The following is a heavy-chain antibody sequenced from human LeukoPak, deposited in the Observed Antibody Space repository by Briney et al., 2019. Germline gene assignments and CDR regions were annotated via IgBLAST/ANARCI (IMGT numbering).Heavy chain of an antibody. J-gene: IGHJ4*02. CDR2: INHDGSLK. CDR1: GFTFSDYW. Sequence: GGSLRLSCAASGFTFSDYWMSWVRQAPGKGLEWVANINHDGSLKYYVDSVKGRFTISRDNAKKSLYLQMNSLRAADTAVYYCARRGSYSSGYYAYYFDYWGQGTLVTVSS. D-gene: IGHD6-19*01. V-gene: IGHV3-7*01. CDR3: ARRGSYSSGYYAYYFDY.